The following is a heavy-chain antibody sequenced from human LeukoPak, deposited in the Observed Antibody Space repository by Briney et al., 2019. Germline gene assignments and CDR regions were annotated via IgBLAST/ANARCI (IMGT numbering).Heavy chain of an antibody. Sequence: ASVKVSCKDSGYTFTSYDINWVRQATGQGLEWMGWMNPNSGNTGYAQKFQGRVTMTRNTSISTAYMELSSLRSEDTAVYYCVLMVRGVIIKDYWGQGTLVTASS. J-gene: IGHJ4*02. CDR2: MNPNSGNT. V-gene: IGHV1-8*01. D-gene: IGHD3-10*01. CDR3: VLMVRGVIIKDY. CDR1: GYTFTSYD.